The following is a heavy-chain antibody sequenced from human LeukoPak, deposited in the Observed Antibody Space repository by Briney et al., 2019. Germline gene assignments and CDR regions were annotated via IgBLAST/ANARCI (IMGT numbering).Heavy chain of an antibody. V-gene: IGHV1-46*01. J-gene: IGHJ4*02. CDR2: INPSGGST. CDR1: GYSFTSYY. CDR3: ARARSDFYY. Sequence: ASVKVSCKSSGYSFTSYYMHWLRQAPGQGLEWMGIINPSGGSTSYAQKFQGRVTMTRDTSTSTVYMELSSLKSEDTAMYYCARARSDFYYYGQGTLVTVSS.